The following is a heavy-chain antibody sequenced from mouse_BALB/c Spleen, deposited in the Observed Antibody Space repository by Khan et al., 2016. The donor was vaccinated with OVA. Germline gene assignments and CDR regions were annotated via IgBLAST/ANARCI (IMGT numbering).Heavy chain of an antibody. J-gene: IGHJ3*01. CDR2: ISSDGDYT. CDR1: GFTFSTYA. D-gene: IGHD2-1*01. V-gene: IGHV5-9-3*01. Sequence: EVQGVESGGGLVKPGGSLKLSCEASGFTFSTYAMSWVRQTPEQRLEWVATISSDGDYTYFPDNVTGRFTISRETATNTPYIQLTSLRSEDTAMYYCARSPYGNFAYWGQGTLVTVSA. CDR3: ARSPYGNFAY.